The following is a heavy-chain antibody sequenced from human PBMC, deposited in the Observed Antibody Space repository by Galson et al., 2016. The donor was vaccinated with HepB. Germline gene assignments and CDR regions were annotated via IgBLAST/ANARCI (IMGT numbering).Heavy chain of an antibody. CDR3: ARSIEMTTIYFQH. D-gene: IGHD5-24*01. V-gene: IGHV1-46*01. J-gene: IGHJ1*01. Sequence: SVKVSCKASGYTFTSYYMHWVRQAPGQGLEWMGAINPSGGGTSYAQNFQGRLTMTRGTSTSTVYMELSSLRSEDTAVYYCARSIEMTTIYFQHWGQGTLVVVSS. CDR1: GYTFTSYY. CDR2: INPSGGGT.